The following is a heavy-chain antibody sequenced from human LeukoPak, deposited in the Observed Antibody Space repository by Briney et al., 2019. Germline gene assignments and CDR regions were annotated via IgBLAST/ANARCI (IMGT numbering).Heavy chain of an antibody. V-gene: IGHV3-23*01. CDR3: AKEPLSAAAFFDS. Sequence: PGGSLRLSCAVSGFTFENYAMSWVRQAPGKGLEWVSSIVGSGTSTLYADSVKGRFTISRDNSKNILFLQMHSLRAEDTAVYFCAKEPLSAAAFFDSWGQGTLVTVSS. J-gene: IGHJ4*02. CDR2: IVGSGTST. D-gene: IGHD6-13*01. CDR1: GFTFENYA.